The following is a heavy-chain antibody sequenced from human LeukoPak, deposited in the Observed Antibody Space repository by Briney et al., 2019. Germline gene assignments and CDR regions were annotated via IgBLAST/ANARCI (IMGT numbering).Heavy chain of an antibody. CDR2: ISSSSTTI. Sequence: GGSLRLSCAASGFTFSNSGVNWVRQAPGKGLEWLSYISSSSTTIYYADSVKGRFTISRDNAENSLYLQMNSLRAEDAAVYYCARERSWNDVFDYWGQGTLVTVSS. D-gene: IGHD1-1*01. V-gene: IGHV3-48*01. CDR1: GFTFSNSG. CDR3: ARERSWNDVFDY. J-gene: IGHJ4*02.